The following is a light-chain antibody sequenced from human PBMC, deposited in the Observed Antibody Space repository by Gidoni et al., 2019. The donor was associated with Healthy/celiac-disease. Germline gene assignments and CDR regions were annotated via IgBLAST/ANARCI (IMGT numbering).Light chain of an antibody. V-gene: IGKV4-1*01. CDR3: QQYYSTPLT. J-gene: IGKJ4*01. Sequence: DIVMSQSPDSLAVSRGERATIHCKSSQRVLYSSNNQNYLAWYPQKPGQPPKLLIYWASTRESVVPDRFSGSGSGADFPLTISSLQAEDVAFYYCQQYYSTPLTFGGGTKVEIK. CDR2: WAS. CDR1: QRVLYSSNNQNY.